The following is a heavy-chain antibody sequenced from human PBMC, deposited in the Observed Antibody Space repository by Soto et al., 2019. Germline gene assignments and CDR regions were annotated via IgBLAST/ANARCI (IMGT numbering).Heavy chain of an antibody. D-gene: IGHD3-10*01. CDR3: AGINTVRAGIRYFDY. J-gene: IGHJ4*02. V-gene: IGHV4-30-2*01. CDR2: IYHSGST. CDR1: GCSISMGGYS. Sequence: SETLSLTCSVSGCSISMGGYSWSWIRQPPGKGLEWIGYIYHSGSTYYNPSLKSRGTISVDRSKNQFSVNLSSVTAADTAVYYCAGINTVRAGIRYFDYCRQGTMVTVSS.